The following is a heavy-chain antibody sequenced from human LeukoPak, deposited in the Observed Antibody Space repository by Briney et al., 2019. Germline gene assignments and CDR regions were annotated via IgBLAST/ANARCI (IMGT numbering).Heavy chain of an antibody. CDR3: ASDVGSDEDY. J-gene: IGHJ4*02. Sequence: GGSLRLSCAASEFTYSSYCMSRVRQAPGKGLEGVSNIKQDVSEKYYVYSVKGRFTIARDNAKNSLYLQRNRLRAEDPVVYSGASDVGSDEDYWGQGTLVTVSS. CDR2: IKQDVSEK. CDR1: EFTYSSYC. V-gene: IGHV3-7*04. D-gene: IGHD1-26*01.